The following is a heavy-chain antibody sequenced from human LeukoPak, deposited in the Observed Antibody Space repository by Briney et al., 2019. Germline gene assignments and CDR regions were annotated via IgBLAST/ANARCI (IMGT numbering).Heavy chain of an antibody. CDR1: GGSISSYY. D-gene: IGHD2-2*01. CDR3: ARDMNVVVPAAIGDWFDP. V-gene: IGHV4-4*07. Sequence: SETLSLTCTVSGGSISSYYLSWIRQPAGKGLEWIGRIYTSGSTNYNPSLKSRVTMSVDTSKNQFSLKLSSVTAADTAVYYCARDMNVVVPAAIGDWFDPWGQGTLVTVSS. J-gene: IGHJ5*02. CDR2: IYTSGST.